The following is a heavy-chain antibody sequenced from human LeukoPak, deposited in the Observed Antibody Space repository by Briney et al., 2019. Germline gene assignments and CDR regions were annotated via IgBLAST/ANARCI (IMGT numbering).Heavy chain of an antibody. V-gene: IGHV3-53*01. CDR1: GFTVSSNY. D-gene: IGHD6-19*01. Sequence: SGGSLRLSCAASGFTVSSNYMSWVRQAPGKGLEWVSVIYSGGSTYYADSVKGRFTISRDNSKNTLYLQMNSLRAEDTAVYYCARFDYSSGWNNWFDPWGQGTLVTVSS. CDR2: IYSGGST. J-gene: IGHJ5*02. CDR3: ARFDYSSGWNNWFDP.